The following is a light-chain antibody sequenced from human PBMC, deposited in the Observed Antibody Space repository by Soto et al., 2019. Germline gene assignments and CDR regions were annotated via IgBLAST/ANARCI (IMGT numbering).Light chain of an antibody. J-gene: IGLJ1*01. CDR3: SSYTSSNTFV. V-gene: IGLV2-14*04. CDR1: SSDVGRYNY. CDR2: DVS. Sequence: TSSDVGRYNYVSWFQQHPGKAPKLMIYDVSNRPSGVSDRFSGSKSGNTASLTISGLQAEDEADYYCSSYTSSNTFVFGTGTKVTVL.